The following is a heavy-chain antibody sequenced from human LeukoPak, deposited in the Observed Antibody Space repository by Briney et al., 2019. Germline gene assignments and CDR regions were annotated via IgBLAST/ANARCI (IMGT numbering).Heavy chain of an antibody. CDR3: ARVGDGYNHGFDY. Sequence: GASVKFSCKASGYSFTNYGISWVRPAPGPGLEWMGWLSAYSGNANYAHKFLGRLTMTADTSTSTAYMELRSLTSADTAVYYCARVGDGYNHGFDYGGQGSLVTVSS. CDR1: GYSFTNYG. CDR2: LSAYSGNA. J-gene: IGHJ4*02. D-gene: IGHD5-24*01. V-gene: IGHV1-18*01.